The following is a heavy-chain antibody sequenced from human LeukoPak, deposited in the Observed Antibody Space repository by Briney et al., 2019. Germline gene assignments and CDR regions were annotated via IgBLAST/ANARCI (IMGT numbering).Heavy chain of an antibody. CDR2: ISTSSSYI. V-gene: IGHV3-21*04. Sequence: GGSLRLSCAASGFTFSSYSMTWVRQAPGKGLEWVSSISTSSSYIYYTDSVKGRFTISRDNAKKSLYLQMNSLRAEDTAVYYCARDVVGADGGLYFDYWGQGTLVTVSS. J-gene: IGHJ4*02. D-gene: IGHD1-26*01. CDR1: GFTFSSYS. CDR3: ARDVVGADGGLYFDY.